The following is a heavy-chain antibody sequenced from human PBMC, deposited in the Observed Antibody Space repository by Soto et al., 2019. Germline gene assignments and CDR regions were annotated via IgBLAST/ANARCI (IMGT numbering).Heavy chain of an antibody. D-gene: IGHD3-9*01. CDR3: ARDLPPRYFDGHMDV. J-gene: IGHJ6*03. CDR1: GGTFSSYT. Sequence: ASVKVSCKASGGTFSSYTISWVRQAPGQGLEWMGRIIPILGIANYAQKFQGRVTITADKSTSTAYMELSSLRSEDTAVYYCARDLPPRYFDGHMDVWGKGTTVTVSS. CDR2: IIPILGIA. V-gene: IGHV1-69*04.